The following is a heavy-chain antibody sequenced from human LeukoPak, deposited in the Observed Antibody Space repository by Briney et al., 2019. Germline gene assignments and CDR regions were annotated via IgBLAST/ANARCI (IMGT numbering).Heavy chain of an antibody. CDR3: TRENRPFCPFAY. D-gene: IGHD2/OR15-2a*01. CDR2: ISHSGTT. J-gene: IGHJ4*02. V-gene: IGHV4-4*02. CDR1: GGSIDIPNY. Sequence: SETLSLTCGVSGGSIDIPNYWSWVRQAPGKGLEWIGEISHSGTTNYNPSLRSRVTMFLDRANNQFSLSLTSVTAADSAVYYCTRENRPFCPFAYWGQGVLVTVSS.